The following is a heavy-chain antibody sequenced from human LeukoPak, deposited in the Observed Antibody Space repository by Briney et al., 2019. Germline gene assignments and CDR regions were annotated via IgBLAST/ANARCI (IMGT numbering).Heavy chain of an antibody. CDR2: ISGGGGST. V-gene: IGHV3-23*01. J-gene: IGHJ2*01. CDR3: ARDDTGNSGHFDL. D-gene: IGHD1-1*01. Sequence: GGSLRLSCAASEFTFSNYAMNWVRQAPGKGLEWVSGISGGGGSTYYADSVKGRFTISRDNAKNSLYLQMYSLRDDDTAVYYCARDDTGNSGHFDLWGRGALVTVSS. CDR1: EFTFSNYA.